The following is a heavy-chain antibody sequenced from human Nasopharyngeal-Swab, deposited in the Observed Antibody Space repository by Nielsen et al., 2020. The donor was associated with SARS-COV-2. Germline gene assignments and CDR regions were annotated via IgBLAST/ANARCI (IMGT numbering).Heavy chain of an antibody. CDR2: IYYSGST. CDR3: ARISPRKDSSLDY. Sequence: GSLRLSCTVYGGSISSSSYYWGWIRQPPGKGLEWIGSIYYSGSTYYNPSLKSRITISADTSKNQFSLKLSSVTAADTAVYYCARISPRKDSSLDYWGQGTLVTVSS. V-gene: IGHV4-39*01. J-gene: IGHJ4*02. D-gene: IGHD6-6*01. CDR1: GGSISSSSYY.